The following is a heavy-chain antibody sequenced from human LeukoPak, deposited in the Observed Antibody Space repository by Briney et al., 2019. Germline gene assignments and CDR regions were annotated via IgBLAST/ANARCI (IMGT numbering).Heavy chain of an antibody. D-gene: IGHD4-17*01. V-gene: IGHV4-39*07. Sequence: SETLSLTCSVSGGSISSSSYYWDWIRQPPVKGLEWIGRIYTTGSTNYNPSLKSRVTMSVVTSKNQFSLTLSSVTAADTAVYYCAREGRMTAVTTSLGYYYYMDVWGKGTTVTISS. CDR1: GGSISSSSYY. CDR3: AREGRMTAVTTSLGYYYYMDV. CDR2: IYTTGST. J-gene: IGHJ6*03.